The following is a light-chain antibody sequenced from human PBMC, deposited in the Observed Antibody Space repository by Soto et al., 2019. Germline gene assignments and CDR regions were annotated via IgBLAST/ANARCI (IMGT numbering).Light chain of an antibody. CDR2: AAS. CDR1: QSISAY. V-gene: IGKV1-39*01. CDR3: QESYSTPSVT. Sequence: MTLSLCGMPATERNRVTITCRASQSISAYLNWYQQKPGKAPKLLIYAASSLQSGVPSRFSGSGSGTDFTLTISSLQPEEFATYYCQESYSTPSVTFGPGTKVDIK. J-gene: IGKJ3*01.